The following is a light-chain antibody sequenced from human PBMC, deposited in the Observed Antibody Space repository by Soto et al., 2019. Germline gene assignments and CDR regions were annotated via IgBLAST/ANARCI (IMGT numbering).Light chain of an antibody. Sequence: EVVLTQSPGTLSLSPGERATLSCRASQSVSSSTYLAWYQQKPGQAPRLLIYDASSRATGIPDRFSGSGSGADFTLTISRLEPEDFAVYFCQQYGSSPITFGQGTKVDIK. CDR2: DAS. CDR3: QQYGSSPIT. V-gene: IGKV3-20*01. CDR1: QSVSSSTY. J-gene: IGKJ1*01.